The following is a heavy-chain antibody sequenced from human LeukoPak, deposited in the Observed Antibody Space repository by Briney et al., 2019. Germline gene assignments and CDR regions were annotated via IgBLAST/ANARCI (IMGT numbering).Heavy chain of an antibody. CDR3: ARGTMFPYYFDY. CDR2: ISSSSSYI. Sequence: GGSLRLSCAASGFTFSSYSMNWVRQAPGKWLEWVSSISSSSSYIYYADSVRGRFTISRDNAKNSLYLQMNSLRAEDTAVYYCARGTMFPYYFDYWGQGTLVTVSS. J-gene: IGHJ4*02. D-gene: IGHD3-10*02. V-gene: IGHV3-21*01. CDR1: GFTFSSYS.